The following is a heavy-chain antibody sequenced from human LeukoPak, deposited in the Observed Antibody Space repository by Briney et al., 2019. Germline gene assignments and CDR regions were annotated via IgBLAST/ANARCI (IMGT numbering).Heavy chain of an antibody. J-gene: IGHJ6*03. D-gene: IGHD2-2*01. CDR2: INPNSGGT. Sequence: GASVKVSCKASGYTFTGYYMHWVRQAPGQGLEWMGWINPNSGGTNYAQKFQGRVTMTRDTSISTAYMELSRLRSDDTAVYYCARADVVVPAAMGAIRRVGYYYYMDVWGKGTTVTVSS. CDR1: GYTFTGYY. CDR3: ARADVVVPAAMGAIRRVGYYYYMDV. V-gene: IGHV1-2*02.